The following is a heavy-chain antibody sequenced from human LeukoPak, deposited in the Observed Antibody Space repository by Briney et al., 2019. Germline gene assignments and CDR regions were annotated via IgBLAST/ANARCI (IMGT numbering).Heavy chain of an antibody. J-gene: IGHJ4*02. CDR2: ISSSSSYI. D-gene: IGHD6-13*01. CDR3: ARDSQGSSSWYDY. V-gene: IGHV3-21*01. Sequence: GGSLRLSCAASGFTFSSYSMNWVRQAPGKGLEWVSSISSSSSYIYYADSVKGRFTISRDNAKNSLYLQMNSLRAEDTAVYYCARDSQGSSSWYDYWGQGTLVTVSS. CDR1: GFTFSSYS.